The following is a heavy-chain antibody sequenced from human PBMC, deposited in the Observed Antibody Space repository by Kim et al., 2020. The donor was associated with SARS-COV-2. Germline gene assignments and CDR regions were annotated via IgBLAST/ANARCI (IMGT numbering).Heavy chain of an antibody. CDR3: AKESRIVVVPAAFPYFDY. Sequence: GGSLRLSCAASGFTFSSYAMSWVRQAPGKGLEWVSAISGSGGSTYYADSVKGRFTISRDNSKNTLYLQMNSLRAEDTAVYYCAKESRIVVVPAAFPYFDYWGQGTLVTVSS. J-gene: IGHJ4*02. D-gene: IGHD2-2*01. V-gene: IGHV3-23*01. CDR1: GFTFSSYA. CDR2: ISGSGGST.